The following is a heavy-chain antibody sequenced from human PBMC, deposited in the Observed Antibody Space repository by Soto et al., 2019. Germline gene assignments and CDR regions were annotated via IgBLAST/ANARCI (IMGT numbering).Heavy chain of an antibody. D-gene: IGHD6-19*01. V-gene: IGHV1-69*01. CDR2: IIPIFGTA. CDR3: ARELYSSGWSRDWDFDY. J-gene: IGHJ4*02. CDR1: GGTFSSYA. Sequence: QVQLVQSGAEVKKPGSSVKVSCKASGGTFSSYAISWVRQAPGQGLEWMGGIIPIFGTANYAQKFEGRVTITADESTSTAYMELSSLRSEDTAVYYCARELYSSGWSRDWDFDYWGQGTLVTVSS.